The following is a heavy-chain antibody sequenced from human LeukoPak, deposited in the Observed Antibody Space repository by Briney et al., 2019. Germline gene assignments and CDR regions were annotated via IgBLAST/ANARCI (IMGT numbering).Heavy chain of an antibody. CDR1: GYTFTDYF. J-gene: IGHJ3*02. V-gene: IGHV1-2*02. Sequence: GASVKVSCKTSGYTFTDYFMHWVRQAPGQGLEWMGWITPNTGDTDYAENFQGRVTLTSDTSINTAYTELTGLKFDDTAVYYCARYWAGFDIWGQGTVVTVSS. CDR2: ITPNTGDT. D-gene: IGHD2-15*01. CDR3: ARYWAGFDI.